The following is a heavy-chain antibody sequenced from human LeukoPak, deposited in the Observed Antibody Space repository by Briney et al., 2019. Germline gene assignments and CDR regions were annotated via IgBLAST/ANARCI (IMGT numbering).Heavy chain of an antibody. J-gene: IGHJ6*03. CDR1: GFTLSSYS. CDR3: ARDGGWYKRGLDHYYYYMDV. Sequence: GGSLRLSCAASGFTLSSYSMNWVRQAPGKGLEWVSSISSSSSYIYFAGSVKGRFTISRDNAKKLLFLQMNSLRVEDTALYYCARDGGWYKRGLDHYYYYMDVWGKGTTVIVSS. D-gene: IGHD6-19*01. CDR2: ISSSSSYI. V-gene: IGHV3-21*04.